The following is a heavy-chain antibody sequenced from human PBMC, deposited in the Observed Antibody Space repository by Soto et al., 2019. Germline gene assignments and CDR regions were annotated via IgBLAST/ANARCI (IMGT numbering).Heavy chain of an antibody. Sequence: ASVKVSFKVSGYTLTELSMHWVRQAPGKGLEWMGGFDPEHGESIYAQKFHGRVTMTEDTSTDTAYMELSSLRSEDTAVYYCAAPPYNSADYFDCWGQGTLVTVSS. CDR3: AAPPYNSADYFDC. V-gene: IGHV1-24*01. D-gene: IGHD1-1*01. CDR1: GYTLTELS. J-gene: IGHJ4*02. CDR2: FDPEHGES.